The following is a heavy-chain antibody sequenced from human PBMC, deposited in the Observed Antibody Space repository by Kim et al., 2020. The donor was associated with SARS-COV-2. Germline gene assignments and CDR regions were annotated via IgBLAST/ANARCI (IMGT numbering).Heavy chain of an antibody. J-gene: IGHJ4*02. CDR1: GFTFSSYA. D-gene: IGHD3-10*01. Sequence: GGSLRLSCAASGFTFSSYAMHWVRQAPGKGLEWVAVISYDGSNKYYADSVKGRFTISRDNSKNTLYQQMNSLRAEDTAVYYCARVGTHYYGSGSYYNPSDYWGQGTLVTVSS. V-gene: IGHV3-30-3*01. CDR3: ARVGTHYYGSGSYYNPSDY. CDR2: ISYDGSNK.